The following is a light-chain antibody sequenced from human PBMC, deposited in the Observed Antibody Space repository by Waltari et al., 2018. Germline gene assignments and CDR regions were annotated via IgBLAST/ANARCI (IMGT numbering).Light chain of an antibody. J-gene: IGKJ2*01. V-gene: IGKV3-15*01. CDR2: GAS. CDR3: QQYNNWPPYI. Sequence: TVMTQSPTPLSLSPGERATLYCRASQSVSTNLGWYQQRPGQAPRLLIYGASIRATGVPARFSGRGAGTEFTLTISSLQSEDFAVYYCQQYNNWPPYIFGQGSQLEI. CDR1: QSVSTN.